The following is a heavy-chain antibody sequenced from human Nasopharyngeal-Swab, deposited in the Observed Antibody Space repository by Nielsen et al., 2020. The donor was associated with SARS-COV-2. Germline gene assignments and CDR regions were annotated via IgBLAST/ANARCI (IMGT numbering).Heavy chain of an antibody. CDR2: VYYSWST. J-gene: IGHJ4*02. CDR1: GGSISSSSSYC. V-gene: IGHV4-39*01. D-gene: IGHD6-19*01. Sequence: SETLSLTCTVSGGSISSSSSYCWVWIRQPPGMGLEWIGSVYYSWSTNYYNPSLKGRAAMSVDTSKNEFSLKLSSVTAADTAVYYCARLPVAGSLPFDYWGQGTLVTVSS. CDR3: ARLPVAGSLPFDY.